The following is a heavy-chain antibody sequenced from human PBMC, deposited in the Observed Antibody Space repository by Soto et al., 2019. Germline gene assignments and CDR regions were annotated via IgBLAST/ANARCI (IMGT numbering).Heavy chain of an antibody. V-gene: IGHV1-3*01. CDR1: GYTFTSYA. J-gene: IGHJ6*02. CDR3: ARGPLEYYYDSSGLSPSKRHYYYGMDV. Sequence: GASVKVSCKASGYTFTSYAMHWVRQAPGQRLEWMGWINAGNGNTKYSQKFQGRVTITRDTSASTAYMELSSLRSEDTAVYYCARGPLEYYYDSSGLSPSKRHYYYGMDVWGQGTTVTVSS. CDR2: INAGNGNT. D-gene: IGHD3-22*01.